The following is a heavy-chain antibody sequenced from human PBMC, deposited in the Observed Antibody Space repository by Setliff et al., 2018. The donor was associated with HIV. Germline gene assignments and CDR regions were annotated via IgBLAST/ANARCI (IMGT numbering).Heavy chain of an antibody. D-gene: IGHD3-3*01. CDR2: VYYRGTT. CDR1: GGSISSSRNY. J-gene: IGHJ5*02. V-gene: IGHV4-39*01. Sequence: SETLSLTCTVSGGSISSSRNYWGWIRQPPGKGLEWIGSVYYRGTTYYNPSLKSRLTISVDTSKNQFSLRLNSVTAAGTAVYYCAVGKITIFGVPISESGWFDPWGQGTVVTVSS. CDR3: AVGKITIFGVPISESGWFDP.